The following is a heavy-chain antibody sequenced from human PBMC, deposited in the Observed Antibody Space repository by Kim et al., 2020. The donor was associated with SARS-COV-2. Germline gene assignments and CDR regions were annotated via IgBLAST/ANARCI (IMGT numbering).Heavy chain of an antibody. D-gene: IGHD6-19*01. CDR1: GGSMYTSGYY. J-gene: IGHJ3*01. Sequence: SETLSLTCSVSGGSMYTSGYYWGWIRQPPGKGLEWIGSVYDSGGTYYNPSLKSRLTISVDTSKKQFSLKLSSVSAADTAIYYCARRNSGWNDAFDVWGQGTMVTVSS. CDR2: VYDSGGT. V-gene: IGHV4-39*01. CDR3: ARRNSGWNDAFDV.